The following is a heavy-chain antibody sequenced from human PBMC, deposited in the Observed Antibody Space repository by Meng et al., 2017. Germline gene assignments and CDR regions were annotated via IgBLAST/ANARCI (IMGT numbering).Heavy chain of an antibody. CDR2: IYHSGST. V-gene: IGHV4-4*02. D-gene: IGHD2-15*01. Sequence: VLLEGSGPGLGKPSGPLSLTWAVSGGSISSSNWWRWVRQPPGKGLEWIGEIYHSGSTNYNPSLKSRVTISVDKSKNQFSLKLSSVTAADTAVYYCARWSIYCSGGSCYSFDYWGQGTLVTVSS. J-gene: IGHJ4*02. CDR3: ARWSIYCSGGSCYSFDY. CDR1: GGSISSSNW.